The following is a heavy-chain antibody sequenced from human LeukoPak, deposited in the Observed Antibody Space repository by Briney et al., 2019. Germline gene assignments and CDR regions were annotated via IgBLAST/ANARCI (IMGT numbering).Heavy chain of an antibody. CDR1: GYNFTTYW. CDR3: ARNRILGATRAAFDY. J-gene: IGHJ4*02. V-gene: IGHV5-51*01. D-gene: IGHD1-26*01. CDR2: IYPGDSDT. Sequence: GESLKISCKGSGYNFTTYWIGWVRQMPGKGQEWIRIIYPGDSDTRYSPSFQGQVTISADKSISTAYLQWSSLKASDTAMYYCARNRILGATRAAFDYWGQGTLVTVSS.